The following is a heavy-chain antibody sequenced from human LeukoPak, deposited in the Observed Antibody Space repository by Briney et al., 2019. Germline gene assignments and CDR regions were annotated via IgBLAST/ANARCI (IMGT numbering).Heavy chain of an antibody. D-gene: IGHD3-22*01. CDR3: AGLPAYYYDTSGFYFDY. V-gene: IGHV3-66*04. J-gene: IGHJ4*02. CDR2: IYSGGSR. Sequence: PGGSLRLSCAASGFTVSSNYMSWVRQAPGKGLEWVSVIYSGGSRYYADSVKGRFTISRDNSKNTLYLQMNSLRAEDTAVYYRAGLPAYYYDTSGFYFDYWGQGTLVTVSS. CDR1: GFTVSSNY.